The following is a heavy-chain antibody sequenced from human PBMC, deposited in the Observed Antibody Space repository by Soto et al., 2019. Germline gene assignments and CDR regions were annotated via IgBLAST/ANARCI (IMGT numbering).Heavy chain of an antibody. CDR2: ISGSGGST. D-gene: IGHD5-18*01. V-gene: IGHV3-23*01. CDR3: AKGDTAMDV. Sequence: EVQLLESGGGLVQPGGSLRLSCAASGLTFSSYAMSWVRQAPGKGLEWVSGISGSGGSTYYADSVKGRFTISRDNSKSTLYLQMNSMRAEDTAVYYCAKGDTAMDVWGQGTTVTVSS. J-gene: IGHJ6*02. CDR1: GLTFSSYA.